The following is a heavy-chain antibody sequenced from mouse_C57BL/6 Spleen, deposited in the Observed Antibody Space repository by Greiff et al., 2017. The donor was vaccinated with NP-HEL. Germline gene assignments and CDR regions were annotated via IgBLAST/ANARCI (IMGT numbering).Heavy chain of an antibody. CDR1: GYTFTDYN. V-gene: IGHV1-22*01. J-gene: IGHJ4*01. D-gene: IGHD2-3*01. CDR3: ARWLVPDYYYMDY. CDR2: INPNNGGT. Sequence: VQLQQSGPELVKPGASVKMSCKASGYTFTDYNMHWVKQSHGKSLEWIGYINPNNGGTSYNQKFKGKATLTVNKSSSTAYMELRSLTSEDSAAEYYARWLVPDYYYMDYWGQGTTVTVSS.